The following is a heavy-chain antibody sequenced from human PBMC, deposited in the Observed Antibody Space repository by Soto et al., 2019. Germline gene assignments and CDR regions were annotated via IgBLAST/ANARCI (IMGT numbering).Heavy chain of an antibody. CDR2: IIPIFGTA. D-gene: IGHD2-2*02. V-gene: IGHV1-69*01. Sequence: QVQLVQSGAEVKKPGSSVKVSCKASGGTFSSYAISWVRQAPGQGLEWMGGIIPIFGTANYAQKFQGRVTIPADESTSTAYMELSSLRSEDTAVYYCARANVVVVPAAIAYYYYYYGMDVWGQGTTVTVSS. J-gene: IGHJ6*02. CDR3: ARANVVVVPAAIAYYYYYYGMDV. CDR1: GGTFSSYA.